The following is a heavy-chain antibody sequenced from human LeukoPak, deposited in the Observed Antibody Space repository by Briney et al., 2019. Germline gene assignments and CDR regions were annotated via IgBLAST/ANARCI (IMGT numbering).Heavy chain of an antibody. J-gene: IGHJ3*02. D-gene: IGHD3-10*01. Sequence: GGSLRLSCAASVFTVSNNYMTCVRQAPGKGLEWVSVIYNNGRTYYAGSVKGRFTLSRDNCKNTVYLQMNTLRVEDTAVYYCARDSPDSGLGSFDIWGKGTMVHVSS. CDR3: ARDSPDSGLGSFDI. CDR1: VFTVSNNY. CDR2: IYNNGRT. V-gene: IGHV3-53*01.